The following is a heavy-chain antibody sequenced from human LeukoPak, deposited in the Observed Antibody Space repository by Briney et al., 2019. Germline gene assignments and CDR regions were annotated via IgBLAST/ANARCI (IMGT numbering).Heavy chain of an antibody. CDR1: GFTVSSNY. D-gene: IGHD3-10*01. CDR2: IYSGGST. CDR3: AQGAGGYELLGQ. V-gene: IGHV3-66*01. J-gene: IGHJ1*01. Sequence: GGSLRLSCAASGFTVSSNYMSWVRQAPGKGLEWVSVIYSGGSTYYADSVKGRFTISRDNYKNTLYLQINGLRADDTAVYYGAQGAGGYELLGQWGQGTLVTVSS.